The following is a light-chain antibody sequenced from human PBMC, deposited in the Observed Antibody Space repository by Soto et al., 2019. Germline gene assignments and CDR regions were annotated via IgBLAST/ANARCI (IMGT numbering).Light chain of an antibody. Sequence: EIVMTQSPATLSVSPGERATLSCRASQSVSSNLAWYQQKPGQAPRLLIYGASTRATGIPARFSGSGSGTEFSLTISSLQSEDYATYFCQQYSSWPRTFGQGTKVDI. CDR3: QQYSSWPRT. CDR1: QSVSSN. V-gene: IGKV3-15*01. J-gene: IGKJ1*01. CDR2: GAS.